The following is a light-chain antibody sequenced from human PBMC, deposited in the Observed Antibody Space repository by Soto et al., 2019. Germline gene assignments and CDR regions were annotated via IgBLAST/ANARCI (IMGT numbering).Light chain of an antibody. J-gene: IGLJ2*01. CDR2: LNSDGSH. CDR3: KTWGSGIRVV. Sequence: QPVLTQSPSSSASLGASVKFTCTLSSGHSSYAIAWHQQQPENGPRYLMKLNSDGSHSKGDGIPDRVSGSSSGAERYLTISSLQSEDEADYYCKTWGSGIRVVFGGGTKLTVL. V-gene: IGLV4-69*01. CDR1: SGHSSYA.